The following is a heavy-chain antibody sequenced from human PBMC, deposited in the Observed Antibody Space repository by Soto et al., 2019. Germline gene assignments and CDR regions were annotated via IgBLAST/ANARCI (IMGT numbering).Heavy chain of an antibody. CDR2: VGNKANNYAT. D-gene: IGHD2-21*01. V-gene: IGHV3-72*01. CDR3: TRGYSSVSIYAFDV. J-gene: IGHJ3*01. CDR1: TFPFTDHY. Sequence: EAQLVESGGGLVHPGGSLELSCAASTFPFTDHYIDWVRQAPGKGLEWVGRVGNKANNYATEYGASVKGRFIISRDDSKKSGYLQMNSLETEDTALYYCTRGYSSVSIYAFDVWGPGTLVTVSS.